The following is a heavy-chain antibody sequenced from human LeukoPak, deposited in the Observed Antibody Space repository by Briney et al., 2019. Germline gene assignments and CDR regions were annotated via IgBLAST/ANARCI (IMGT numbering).Heavy chain of an antibody. CDR1: GYTFTGQYY. J-gene: IGHJ4*02. V-gene: IGHV1-2*02. CDR3: AREDIYTSLSLDY. Sequence: ASVEVSCKASGYTFTGQYYIHWVRQAPGRGLEWMGWINPKSGDTNYAQKFQGRVTMARDTSISTAYMELTRLRYDDTAVYYCAREDIYTSLSLDYWGQGTLVTVSS. CDR2: INPKSGDT. D-gene: IGHD2-2*02.